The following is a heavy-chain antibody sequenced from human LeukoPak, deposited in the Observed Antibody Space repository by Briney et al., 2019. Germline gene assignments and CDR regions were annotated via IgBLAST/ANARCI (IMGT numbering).Heavy chain of an antibody. Sequence: GGSLRHSCAASGFTFSSYNMDWVRQAPGKGLEWVSSISSSSSYIYYADSMKGRFAISRDNAKNSLYLQMNSLRAEDTAVYYCARDTYYYDSSGYYYPGGFDYWGQGTLVTVSS. CDR2: ISSSSSYI. CDR1: GFTFSSYN. J-gene: IGHJ4*02. D-gene: IGHD3-22*01. V-gene: IGHV3-21*01. CDR3: ARDTYYYDSSGYYYPGGFDY.